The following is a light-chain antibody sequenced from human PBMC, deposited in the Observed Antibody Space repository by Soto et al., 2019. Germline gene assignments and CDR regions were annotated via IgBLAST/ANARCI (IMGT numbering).Light chain of an antibody. CDR3: QHYGRSPLT. V-gene: IGKV3-20*01. CDR2: GAS. Sequence: EIVLTQSPGTLSLSPGERATLSCRASQSVSSSYLAWYQQKPGQAPRLLIYGASSRATGIPDRFSGSGSGTGFTLTISRLEPEDFAVYYCQHYGRSPLTFGGGIKVDIK. CDR1: QSVSSSY. J-gene: IGKJ4*01.